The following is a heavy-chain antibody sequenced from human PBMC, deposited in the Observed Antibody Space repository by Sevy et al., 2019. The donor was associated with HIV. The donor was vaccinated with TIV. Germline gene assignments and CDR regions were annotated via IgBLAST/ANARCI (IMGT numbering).Heavy chain of an antibody. J-gene: IGHJ3*02. Sequence: GGSLRLSREASGFTFSNYAMSWVRQAPGKGLEWVSAIGGRDTGTYYADSVKGRFTISRDNSRNTLFLQMNSLRAEDTAVYYCAKDLAIVVGDAFDIWGQGTVVTVSS. CDR2: IGGRDTGT. CDR1: GFTFSNYA. V-gene: IGHV3-23*01. D-gene: IGHD3-22*01. CDR3: AKDLAIVVGDAFDI.